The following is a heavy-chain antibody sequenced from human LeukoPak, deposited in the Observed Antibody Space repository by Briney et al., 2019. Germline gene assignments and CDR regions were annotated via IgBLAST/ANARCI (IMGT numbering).Heavy chain of an antibody. Sequence: GGSLRLSCAASGFTFSSYEMNWVRQAPGKGLEWLSYISSSGSAIYYAGSVKGRFTISRDSAKNSLYLQMNSLRAEDTAVYYCAKGGYFYDSSDAYWGQGTLVTVSS. CDR2: ISSSGSAI. D-gene: IGHD3-22*01. CDR3: AKGGYFYDSSDAY. CDR1: GFTFSSYE. V-gene: IGHV3-48*03. J-gene: IGHJ4*02.